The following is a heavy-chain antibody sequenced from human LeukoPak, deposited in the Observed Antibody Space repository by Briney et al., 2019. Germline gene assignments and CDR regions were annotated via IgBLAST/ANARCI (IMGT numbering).Heavy chain of an antibody. Sequence: GGSLRLSCAASAFTFSSYAMSWVRQAPGKGLEWVSAISGGGGSTFYADSVEGRLTISSDNSKNSLYLQMNSLRAEDTAVYYCARKLNSGWYFGYWGERSLVSVSS. CDR2: ISGGGGST. D-gene: IGHD6-19*01. V-gene: IGHV3-23*01. CDR1: AFTFSSYA. J-gene: IGHJ4*02. CDR3: ARKLNSGWYFGY.